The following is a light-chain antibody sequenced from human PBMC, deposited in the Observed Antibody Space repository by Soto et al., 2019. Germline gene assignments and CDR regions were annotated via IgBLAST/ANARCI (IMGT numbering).Light chain of an antibody. CDR2: GNS. J-gene: IGLJ3*02. Sequence: QAVVTQPPSVSGAPGQRVTISCTGSSSNIGAGYDVHWYQQLPGTAPKLLIYGNSNRPSGVPDRFSGSKSGTSASLAITGLQAEDEADYYCQSYYSSLSGVFGGGTKLTVL. CDR3: QSYYSSLSGV. V-gene: IGLV1-40*01. CDR1: SSNIGAGYD.